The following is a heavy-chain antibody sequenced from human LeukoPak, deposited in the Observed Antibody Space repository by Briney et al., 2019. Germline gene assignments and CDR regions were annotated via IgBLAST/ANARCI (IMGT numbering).Heavy chain of an antibody. CDR3: AREYYYDSSGYYSHHLDY. CDR1: GYTFTGYY. V-gene: IGHV1-2*02. D-gene: IGHD3-22*01. Sequence: APVKGSCKASGYTFTGYYMHWVRQAPGQGLEWMGWISPNSGGTNFAQKFQGRVTMTRDTSISTAYMELSRLKSDDTAVYYCAREYYYDSSGYYSHHLDYWGQGTLVTVPS. J-gene: IGHJ4*02. CDR2: ISPNSGGT.